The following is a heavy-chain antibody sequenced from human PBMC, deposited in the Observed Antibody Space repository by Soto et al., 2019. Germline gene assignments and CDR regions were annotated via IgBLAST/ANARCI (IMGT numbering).Heavy chain of an antibody. CDR2: ISGSGGST. CDR3: AKHPSDYYYYYMDV. Sequence: GGSLRLSCAASGFTFSSYAMSWVRQAPGKGLEWVSAISGSGGSTYYADSVKGRFTISRDNSKNKLYLQMNSLRAEDTAVYYCAKHPSDYYYYYMDVWGKGTTVTVSS. CDR1: GFTFSSYA. V-gene: IGHV3-23*01. J-gene: IGHJ6*03.